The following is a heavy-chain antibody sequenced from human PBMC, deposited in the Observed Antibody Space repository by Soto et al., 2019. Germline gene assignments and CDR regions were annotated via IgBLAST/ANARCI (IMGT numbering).Heavy chain of an antibody. J-gene: IGHJ1*01. V-gene: IGHV3-53*01. D-gene: IGHD3-22*01. CDR3: ARDRVESGYPEYFQH. Sequence: EVQLVGSGGGLIQPGGSLRLSCAASGFTVSSNYMSWVRQAPGKGLEWVSVIYSGGSTYYADSVKGRFTISRDNSKNTLYLQMNSLRAEDTAVYYCARDRVESGYPEYFQHWGQGTLVTVSS. CDR1: GFTVSSNY. CDR2: IYSGGST.